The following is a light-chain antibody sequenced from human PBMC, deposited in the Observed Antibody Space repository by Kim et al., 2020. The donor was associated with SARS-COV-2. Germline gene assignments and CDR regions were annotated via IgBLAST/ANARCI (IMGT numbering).Light chain of an antibody. CDR1: GSNIGNNY. J-gene: IGLJ3*02. CDR2: DNN. Sequence: GQKVTSSCSGSGSNIGNNYVSWYQQLPGTAPKLLIYDNNKRPSGIPDRFSGSKSGTSATLGITGLQTGDEADYYCGTWDSSLSGLVFGGGTQLTVL. V-gene: IGLV1-51*01. CDR3: GTWDSSLSGLV.